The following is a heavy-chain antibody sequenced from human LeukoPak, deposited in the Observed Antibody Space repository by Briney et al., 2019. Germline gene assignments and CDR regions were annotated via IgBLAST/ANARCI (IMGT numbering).Heavy chain of an antibody. CDR2: ISYDGSNK. V-gene: IGHV3-30-3*01. CDR1: GFTFSSYA. Sequence: PGRSLRLSCAASGFTFSSYAMHWVRQAPGKGLEWVAVISYDGSNKYYADSVKGRFTISRDNSKDTLYLQMNSLRAEDTAVYYCARDGDHCSSTSCLGYWGQGTLVTVSS. CDR3: ARDGDHCSSTSCLGY. D-gene: IGHD2-2*01. J-gene: IGHJ4*02.